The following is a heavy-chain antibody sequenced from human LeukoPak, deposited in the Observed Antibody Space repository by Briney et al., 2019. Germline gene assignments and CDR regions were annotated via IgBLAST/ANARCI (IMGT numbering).Heavy chain of an antibody. CDR1: GGTFSSYT. CDR3: ATRYCSSTSCRNNWFDP. CDR2: IIPILGIA. J-gene: IGHJ5*02. V-gene: IGHV1-69*02. D-gene: IGHD2-2*01. Sequence: VKVSCKASGGTFSSYTISWVRQAPGHGLEWMGRIIPILGIANYAQKFQGRVTITADESTSTAYMELSSLRSEDTAVYYCATRYCSSTSCRNNWFDPWGQGTLVTVSS.